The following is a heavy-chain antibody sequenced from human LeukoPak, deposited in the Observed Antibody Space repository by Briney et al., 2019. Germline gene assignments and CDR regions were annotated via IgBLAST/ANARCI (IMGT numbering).Heavy chain of an antibody. CDR2: INHSGST. CDR1: GGSFSGYY. J-gene: IGHJ5*02. CDR3: ARKHCSSTSCYSGWFDP. V-gene: IGHV4-34*01. Sequence: PSETLSLTCAVYGGSFSGYYWSWIRQPPGKGLEWIGEINHSGSTNYNPSLKSRVTISVDTSKNQCSLKLSSVTAADTAVYYCARKHCSSTSCYSGWFDPWGQGTLVTVSS. D-gene: IGHD2-2*01.